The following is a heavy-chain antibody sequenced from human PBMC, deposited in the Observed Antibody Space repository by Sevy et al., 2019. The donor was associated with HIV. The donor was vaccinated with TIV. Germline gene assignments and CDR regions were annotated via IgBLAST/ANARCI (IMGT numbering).Heavy chain of an antibody. V-gene: IGHV3-15*01. Sequence: GGTLRLSCAASGFTFSNAWMSWVRQAPGKGLEWVGRIKSKTDGGTTDYAAPVKGRFTISRDDSKNTLYLQMNSLKTEDTAVYYCTTDLSNPLYFDYWGQGTLVTVSS. CDR2: IKSKTDGGTT. D-gene: IGHD3-9*01. CDR3: TTDLSNPLYFDY. J-gene: IGHJ4*02. CDR1: GFTFSNAW.